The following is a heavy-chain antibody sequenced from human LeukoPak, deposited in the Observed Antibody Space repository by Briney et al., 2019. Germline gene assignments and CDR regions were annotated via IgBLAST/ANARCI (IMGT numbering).Heavy chain of an antibody. CDR2: ISESGGGT. V-gene: IGHV3-23*01. CDR3: AKHFEYCSAGSCYAFDS. J-gene: IGHJ4*02. Sequence: GGSLRLSCAASGFTFSSYAMNWVRQAPGKGLEWVSVISESGGGTFYADSVKGRFTVSRDNSKNTLYLQMNSLRAEDTAVYYCAKHFEYCSAGSCYAFDSWGQGTLVTVSS. D-gene: IGHD2-15*01. CDR1: GFTFSSYA.